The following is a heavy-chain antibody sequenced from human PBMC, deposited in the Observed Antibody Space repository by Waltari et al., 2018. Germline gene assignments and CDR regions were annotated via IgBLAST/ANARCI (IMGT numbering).Heavy chain of an antibody. J-gene: IGHJ4*02. V-gene: IGHV4-4*02. D-gene: IGHD2-2*01. CDR1: GDSISGNYW. Sequence: QVQLQESGQGLVKPSGTLSLTCAVSGDSISGNYWWSWVRQSPAKGLEWIGQVHHSGKTHYNPSLQSRVTISLDKPKNQFSLNLNSVTAADTAVYYGAGDRAIGLFFDYWGRGTLVTVSS. CDR2: VHHSGKT. CDR3: AGDRAIGLFFDY.